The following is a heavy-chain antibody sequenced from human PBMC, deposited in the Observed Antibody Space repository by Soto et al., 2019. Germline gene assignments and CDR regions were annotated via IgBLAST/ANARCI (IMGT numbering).Heavy chain of an antibody. CDR3: ARSFTKSRRGGVAFDY. CDR2: IIPLDGST. CDR1: GGTISSFA. V-gene: IGHV1-69*01. D-gene: IGHD3-3*01. Sequence: QVQLVQSGAEVKKPGSSVKVSCTTSGGTISSFAINWVRQAPGQGLEWMGGIIPLDGSTKYAERFQGRVTITADAATNTAYMDLISLRSEDTAGYYCARSFTKSRRGGVAFDYWGQGTLLTVSP. J-gene: IGHJ4*02.